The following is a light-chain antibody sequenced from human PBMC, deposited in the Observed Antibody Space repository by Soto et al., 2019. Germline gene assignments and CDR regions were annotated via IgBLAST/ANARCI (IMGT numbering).Light chain of an antibody. CDR2: DAS. V-gene: IGKV3-11*01. CDR3: QQRSNWPPS. Sequence: EIVLTQSPATLSLSPGERATLSCRASQSVSSYLAWYQQKPGQAPRLLIYDASNRATGIPARFSGSGSGTDFTLTISSLEPEDFAVYYCQQRSNWPPSVGPGTKVD. J-gene: IGKJ3*01. CDR1: QSVSSY.